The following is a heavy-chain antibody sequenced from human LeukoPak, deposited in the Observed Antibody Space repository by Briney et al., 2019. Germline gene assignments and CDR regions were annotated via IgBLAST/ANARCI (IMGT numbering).Heavy chain of an antibody. CDR3: ARGGPGWDSSSWYNY. CDR2: ISAYNGNR. J-gene: IGHJ4*02. CDR1: GYTFTSYG. D-gene: IGHD6-13*01. Sequence: ASVKVSCKTSGYTFTSYGIIWVRQAPGQGLEWMGWISAYNGNRNYAQKLQGRVTMTTDTSTSTAYVELRSLGSDDTAVYYCARGGPGWDSSSWYNYWGQGTLVTVSS. V-gene: IGHV1-18*01.